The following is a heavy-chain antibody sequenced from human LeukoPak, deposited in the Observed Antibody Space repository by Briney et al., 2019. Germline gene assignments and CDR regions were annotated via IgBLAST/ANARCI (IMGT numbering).Heavy chain of an antibody. D-gene: IGHD2-2*01. CDR3: ARERCSSVSCFGDMDV. Sequence: SETLSLTCEVSGGSISSHYWTWIRQSPGKGLEWFGNVYKSGSTKYHSSLQSRVTISVDTSKNQFALKLRSVTAADTAVYFCARERCSSVSCFGDMDVWAKGPRSPSP. V-gene: IGHV4-59*11. CDR2: VYKSGST. CDR1: GGSISSHY. J-gene: IGHJ6*03.